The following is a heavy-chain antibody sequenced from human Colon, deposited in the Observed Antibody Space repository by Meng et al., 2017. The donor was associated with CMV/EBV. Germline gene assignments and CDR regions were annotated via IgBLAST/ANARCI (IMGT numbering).Heavy chain of an antibody. D-gene: IGHD5-24*01. Sequence: GGSLRLSCAASGFTFSSYSMNWDRQAPGKGLEWVSSISSSSSYIYYADSVKGRFTTSRDNAKNSLYLQMNSLRAEDTAVYYCARAILEVRDGYNDPADYWGQGTLVTVSP. CDR2: ISSSSSYI. V-gene: IGHV3-21*01. CDR3: ARAILEVRDGYNDPADY. CDR1: GFTFSSYS. J-gene: IGHJ4*02.